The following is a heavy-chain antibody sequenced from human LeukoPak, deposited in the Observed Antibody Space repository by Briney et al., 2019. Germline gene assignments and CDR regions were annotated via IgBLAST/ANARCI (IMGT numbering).Heavy chain of an antibody. J-gene: IGHJ4*02. D-gene: IGHD5-12*01. CDR1: GGTFSSHA. V-gene: IGHV1-69*05. CDR2: IIPIFGTT. CDR3: ARGDSGYDYGFDN. Sequence: SVTVSCKASGGTFSSHAISWVRQAPGQGLEWVGGIIPIFGTTNYAQKFQGRVTITTDESTSTGYMELRSLRSDDTAVYYRARGDSGYDYGFDNWGQGTLVTVSS.